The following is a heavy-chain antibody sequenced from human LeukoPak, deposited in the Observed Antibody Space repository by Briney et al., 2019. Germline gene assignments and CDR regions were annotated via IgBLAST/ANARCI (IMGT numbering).Heavy chain of an antibody. CDR2: MSNSGHRI. D-gene: IGHD2-15*01. V-gene: IGHV3-48*03. Sequence: GGSLRLSCAISGFILNDYEVSWVRQAPGKGPEWIAYMSNSGHRIYYADSVRGRFTISRDNARNSLYLQMSNLRAEDSAVYSCVRGPYCSGGSCYSGHLGLLDYWGQGTLVTVSS. CDR3: VRGPYCSGGSCYSGHLGLLDY. CDR1: GFILNDYE. J-gene: IGHJ4*02.